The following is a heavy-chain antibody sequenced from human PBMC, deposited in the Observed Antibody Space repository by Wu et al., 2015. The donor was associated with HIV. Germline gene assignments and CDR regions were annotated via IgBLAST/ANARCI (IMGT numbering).Heavy chain of an antibody. CDR2: INPNRGGT. CDR3: ARLQSLHGLYSNADY. Sequence: QAQLVQFGDEVKKPGSSVKVTCKASGDGFTSYAVSWVRQAPGQGLEWMGGINPNRGGTKYAQKFQGRVTMTRDTAVSTAYMELNSLRSDDTAVYYCARLQSLHGLYSNADYWGQGTLVTVSS. J-gene: IGHJ4*02. D-gene: IGHD4-11*01. V-gene: IGHV1-2*02. CDR1: GDGFTSYA.